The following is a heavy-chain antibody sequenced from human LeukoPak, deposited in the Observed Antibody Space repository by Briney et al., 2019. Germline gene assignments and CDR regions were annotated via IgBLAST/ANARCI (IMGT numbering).Heavy chain of an antibody. CDR1: GYTFTGYY. J-gene: IGHJ5*02. V-gene: IGHV1-2*02. CDR3: ARGRLLWFGELHQNWFDP. CDR2: INPNSGGT. Sequence: ASVKVSCKASGYTFTGYYMHWVRQAPGQGLEWMGWINPNSGGTNYAQKFQGRVTMTRDTSISTAYMELSRLRSDDTAVYYCARGRLLWFGELHQNWFDPWGQGTLVTVSS. D-gene: IGHD3-10*01.